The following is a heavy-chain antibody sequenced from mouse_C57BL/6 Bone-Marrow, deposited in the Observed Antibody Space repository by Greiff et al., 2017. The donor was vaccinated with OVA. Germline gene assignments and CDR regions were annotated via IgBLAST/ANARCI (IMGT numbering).Heavy chain of an antibody. J-gene: IGHJ3*01. CDR2: IYPRDGST. Sequence: QVQLQQSGPELVKPGASVKLSCKASGYTFPSYDITWVKQRPGQGLAWIGWIYPRDGSTKYNEKFKGTSTLTVDTSSSTAYMELHSLTSEDSAFYFCARRLPFAYWGQGTLVTVSA. V-gene: IGHV1-85*01. CDR1: GYTFPSYD. CDR3: ARRLPFAY.